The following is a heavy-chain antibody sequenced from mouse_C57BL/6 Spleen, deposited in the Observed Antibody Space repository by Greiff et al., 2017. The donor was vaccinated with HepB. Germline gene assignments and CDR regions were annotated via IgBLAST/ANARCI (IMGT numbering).Heavy chain of an antibody. CDR1: GYTFTSYW. Sequence: QVQLQQPGAELVKPGASVKLSCKASGYTFTSYWMHWVKQRPGQGLEWIGMIHPYSGSTNYNEKFKSKATLTVDKSSSTAYMQLSSLTSEDSAVYYCASYGSRNYAMDYWGQGTSVTVSS. V-gene: IGHV1-64*01. CDR2: IHPYSGST. J-gene: IGHJ4*01. CDR3: ASYGSRNYAMDY. D-gene: IGHD1-1*01.